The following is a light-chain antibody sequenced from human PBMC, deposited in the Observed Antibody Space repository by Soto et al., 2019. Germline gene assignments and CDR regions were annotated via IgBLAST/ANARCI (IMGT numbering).Light chain of an antibody. CDR1: QDVNIY. J-gene: IGKJ4*01. CDR2: GAS. Sequence: EIVMTQSPATQSVSPGERATLSGRVSQDVNIYLAWYQQKPGQAPRLLISGASTRATGIPARFSGSGSGTEFTLTISSLQSEDVAVYYCQQYGNWPLTFGGGTNVEIK. CDR3: QQYGNWPLT. V-gene: IGKV3D-15*01.